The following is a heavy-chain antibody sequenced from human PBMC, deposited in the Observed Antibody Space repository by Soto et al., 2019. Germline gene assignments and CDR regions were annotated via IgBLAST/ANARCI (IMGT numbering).Heavy chain of an antibody. D-gene: IGHD6-13*01. CDR1: GFTVTTYG. CDR3: ASSAAGYYFDY. CDR2: IGDSQGGT. V-gene: IGHV3-23*01. J-gene: IGHJ4*02. Sequence: GGSLRLSCTVSGFTVTTYGMSWLRQAPGKGLEWVSGIGDSQGGTYYAASAKGRFTISGDTSNNKLFLQMNSLRAEDTALYYCASSAAGYYFDYWGQGTLVTVSS.